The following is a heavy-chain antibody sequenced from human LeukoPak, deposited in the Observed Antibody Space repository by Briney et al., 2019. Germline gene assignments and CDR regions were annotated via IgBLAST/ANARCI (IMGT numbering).Heavy chain of an antibody. CDR2: ISAYNGNT. D-gene: IGHD4-17*01. J-gene: IGHJ6*03. CDR1: GYTFTSYG. Sequence: GASVKVSCKAPGYTFTSYGISWVRQAPGQGLEWMGWISAYNGNTNYAQKLQGRVTMTTDTSTSTAYMELRSLRSDDTAVYYCARVLGYGDYYYYYMDVWGKGTTVTVSS. V-gene: IGHV1-18*01. CDR3: ARVLGYGDYYYYYMDV.